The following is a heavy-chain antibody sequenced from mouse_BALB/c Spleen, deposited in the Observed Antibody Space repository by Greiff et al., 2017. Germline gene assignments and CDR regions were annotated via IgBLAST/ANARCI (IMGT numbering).Heavy chain of an antibody. D-gene: IGHD3-3*01. J-gene: IGHJ2*01. V-gene: IGHV7-3*02. CDR1: GFTFTDYY. CDR3: ARGDFGWLYFDY. CDR2: IRNKANGYTT. Sequence: EVKLVESGGGLVQPGGSLRLSCATSGFTFTDYYMSWVRQPPGKALEWLGFIRNKANGYTTEYSASVKGRFTISRDNSQSILYLQMNTLRAEDSATYYCARGDFGWLYFDYWGQGTTLTVSS.